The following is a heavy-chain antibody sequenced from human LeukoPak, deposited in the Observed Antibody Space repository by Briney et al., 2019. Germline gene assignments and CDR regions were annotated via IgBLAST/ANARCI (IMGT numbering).Heavy chain of an antibody. D-gene: IGHD3-16*01. CDR2: IRYDGSNK. J-gene: IGHJ4*02. Sequence: PGGSLRLSCAASGFTFSSCGMHWVRQAPGKGLEWVAFIRYDGSNKYYADSVKGRFTISRDNSKNTLYLQMNSLRAEDTAVYYCLLGNFDYWGQGTLVTVSS. V-gene: IGHV3-30*02. CDR1: GFTFSSCG. CDR3: LLGNFDY.